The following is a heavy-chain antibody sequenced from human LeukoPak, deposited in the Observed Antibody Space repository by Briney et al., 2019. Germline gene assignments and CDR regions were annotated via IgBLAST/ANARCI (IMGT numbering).Heavy chain of an antibody. J-gene: IGHJ3*02. D-gene: IGHD3-10*01. CDR1: GGSFSGYY. CDR2: INHSGST. V-gene: IGHV4-34*01. Sequence: SETLSLTCAVYGGSFSGYYWSWIRQPPGKGLEWIGEINHSGSTYYNPSLKSRVTISVDTSKNQFSLKLSSVIAADTAVYYCARHGKVTLWSRGAPNDAFDIWGQGTMVTVSS. CDR3: ARHGKVTLWSRGAPNDAFDI.